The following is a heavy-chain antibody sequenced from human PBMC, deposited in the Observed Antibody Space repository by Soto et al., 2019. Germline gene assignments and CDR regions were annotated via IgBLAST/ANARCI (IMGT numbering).Heavy chain of an antibody. Sequence: QLQLQESGPGLVKPSETLSLTCTVSGGSISSSSYYWGWIRQPPGKGLEWIGSIYYSGSTYYNASLKSRVTISVETSKNQYSPKRSSVTAADAAVYYCARHRERRGYSSGGSCYDFDYWGQGTLVTVSS. V-gene: IGHV4-39*01. D-gene: IGHD2-15*01. CDR1: GGSISSSSYY. J-gene: IGHJ4*02. CDR2: IYYSGST. CDR3: ARHRERRGYSSGGSCYDFDY.